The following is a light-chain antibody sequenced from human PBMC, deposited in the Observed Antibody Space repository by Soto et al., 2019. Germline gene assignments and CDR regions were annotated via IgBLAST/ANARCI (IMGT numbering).Light chain of an antibody. Sequence: QFALTQPASGSGSPGQSITISCTGTSSDVGGYNYVSWYQQHPGKAPKLMIYDVSNRPSGVSNRFSGSKSGNTASLTISGLQAEDEADYYCSSYTSSSTLVVFGGGTQLTVL. CDR1: SSDVGGYNY. V-gene: IGLV2-14*01. CDR2: DVS. J-gene: IGLJ2*01. CDR3: SSYTSSSTLVV.